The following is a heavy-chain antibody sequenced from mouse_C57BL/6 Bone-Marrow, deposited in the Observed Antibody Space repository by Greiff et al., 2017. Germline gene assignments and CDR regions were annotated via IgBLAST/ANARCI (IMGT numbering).Heavy chain of an antibody. J-gene: IGHJ4*01. Sequence: EVKLVESGGDLVKPGGSLKLSCAASGFTFSSYGMSWVRQTPDKRLEWVATISSGGSYTYYPDSVKGRFTISRDNAKNTLYLQMSSLKSEDTSMYYCASGLVDAMDYWGQGTSVTVSS. V-gene: IGHV5-6*01. CDR3: ASGLVDAMDY. CDR2: ISSGGSYT. CDR1: GFTFSSYG.